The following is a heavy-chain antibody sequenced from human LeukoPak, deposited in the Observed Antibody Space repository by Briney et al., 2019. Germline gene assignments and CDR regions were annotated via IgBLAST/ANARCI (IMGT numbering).Heavy chain of an antibody. CDR2: IGSSGGST. V-gene: IGHV3-23*01. D-gene: IGHD5-24*01. Sequence: GGSLRLSCAASGFTFSSYSMNWVRQAPGKGLEWVSLIGSSGGSTYYADSVKGRFTISRDNSKNTLSLQMNSLRVEDTAIYYCAKDIQLSTWGLGTMVTVSS. CDR1: GFTFSSYS. CDR3: AKDIQLST. J-gene: IGHJ3*01.